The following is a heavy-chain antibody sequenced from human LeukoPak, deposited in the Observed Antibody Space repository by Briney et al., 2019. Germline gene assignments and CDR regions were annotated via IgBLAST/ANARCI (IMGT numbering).Heavy chain of an antibody. CDR1: GGSISSGGDY. CDR2: IYYSGST. CDR3: ARAYYYDSSGYVYFDY. J-gene: IGHJ4*02. D-gene: IGHD3-22*01. V-gene: IGHV4-31*01. Sequence: SQTLSLTCTVSGGSISSGGDYWSWIRQHPGKGLEWIGYIYYSGSTYYNPSLKSQVTISVDTSKNQFSLKLSSATAADTAVYYCARAYYYDSSGYVYFDYWGQGTLVTVSS.